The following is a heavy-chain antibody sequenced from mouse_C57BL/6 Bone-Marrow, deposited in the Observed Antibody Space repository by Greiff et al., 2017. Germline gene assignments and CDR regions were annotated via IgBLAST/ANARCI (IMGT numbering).Heavy chain of an antibody. Sequence: EVMLVESGGGLVQPGGSLKLSCAASGFTFSDYYMYWVRQTPEKRLEWVAYISNGGGSTYYPETVKGRFTISRDNAKNTLYLQMSLLKSEDTAMYYCARCGSSYNYAMDYWGQGTSVTVSS. D-gene: IGHD1-1*01. V-gene: IGHV5-12*01. J-gene: IGHJ4*01. CDR2: ISNGGGST. CDR1: GFTFSDYY. CDR3: ARCGSSYNYAMDY.